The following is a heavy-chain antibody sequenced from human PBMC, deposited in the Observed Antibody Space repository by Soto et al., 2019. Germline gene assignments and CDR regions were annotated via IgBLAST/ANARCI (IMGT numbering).Heavy chain of an antibody. V-gene: IGHV1-18*01. CDR3: ARDNGYDFGWSSSPGIDV. Sequence: EWVSCKASGYAFSSLGFSWVRQAPGQELEWMGWITGYNGNTNSAEKFQGRVTMTTDKYTSTAYMEVRSLTSDDTAVYYCARDNGYDFGWSSSPGIDVWGQRTTVPVSS. D-gene: IGHD1-20*01. CDR1: GYAFSSLG. J-gene: IGHJ6*02. CDR2: ITGYNGNT.